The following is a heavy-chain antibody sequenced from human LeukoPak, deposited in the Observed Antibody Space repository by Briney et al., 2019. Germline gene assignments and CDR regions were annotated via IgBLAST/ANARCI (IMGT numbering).Heavy chain of an antibody. CDR3: ARPVAVAGAYYYYHMDV. J-gene: IGHJ6*03. V-gene: IGHV1-18*01. Sequence: ASVKVSCKASGYTFTSYSINWVRQAPGQGLEFMGWISTYNGNTNYAQKFQGRVTMTTDTSTSTAYMDLRSLRSDDTAVYYCARPVAVAGAYYYYHMDVWGKGTTVTVSS. D-gene: IGHD6-19*01. CDR2: ISTYNGNT. CDR1: GYTFTSYS.